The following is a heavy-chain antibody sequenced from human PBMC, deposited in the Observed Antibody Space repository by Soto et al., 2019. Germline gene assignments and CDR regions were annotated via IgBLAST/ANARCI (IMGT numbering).Heavy chain of an antibody. CDR1: GYTFTNYG. CDR3: SRGPKGGSAWYILY. D-gene: IGHD6-19*01. Sequence: ASVKVSCKASGYTFTNYGINWVRQAPGQGLEWMGWISADNGNTDYAQNLQGRVTLTTDTSTSTAYMELRSLRSDDTAVYYCSRGPKGGSAWYILYWGQGNLVTVSS. CDR2: ISADNGNT. J-gene: IGHJ4*02. V-gene: IGHV1-18*01.